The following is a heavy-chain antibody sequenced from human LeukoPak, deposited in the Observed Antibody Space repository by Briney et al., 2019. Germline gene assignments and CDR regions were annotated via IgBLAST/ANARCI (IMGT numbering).Heavy chain of an antibody. D-gene: IGHD2-2*02. V-gene: IGHV4-34*01. CDR1: GGSFSGYY. J-gene: IGHJ5*02. CDR3: ARTLHNLPGPSFSYCSSTSCYTGGWFDP. CDR2: INHSGST. Sequence: PSETLSLTCAVYGGSFSGYYWSWIRQPPGKGLEWIGEINHSGSTNYNPSLKSRVTISVDTSKNQFSLKLGSVTAADTAVYYCARTLHNLPGPSFSYCSSTSCYTGGWFDPWGQGTLVTVSS.